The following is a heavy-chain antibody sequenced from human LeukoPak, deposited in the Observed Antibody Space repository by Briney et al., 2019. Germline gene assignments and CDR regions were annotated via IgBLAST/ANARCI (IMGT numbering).Heavy chain of an antibody. J-gene: IGHJ4*02. V-gene: IGHV1-18*01. CDR2: ISAYNGNT. CDR1: GYIFTRYA. D-gene: IGHD3-22*01. CDR3: ARDRFYYDSSGYYDY. Sequence: ASVKLSCKPSGYIFTRYAISCVREAPGHGPEWMGWISAYNGNTNYAQKLQGRVTMTTDTSTSTAYMELRSLRSDDTAVYYCARDRFYYDSSGYYDYWGQGTLVTVSS.